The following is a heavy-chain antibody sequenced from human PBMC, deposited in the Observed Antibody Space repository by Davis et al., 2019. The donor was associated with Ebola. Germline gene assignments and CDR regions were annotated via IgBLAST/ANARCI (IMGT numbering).Heavy chain of an antibody. CDR2: IYYSGNT. J-gene: IGHJ6*02. D-gene: IGHD5-24*01. CDR1: GGSINSRSYY. Sequence: GSLRLSCTVSGGSINSRSYYWEWIRQPPGKGLEWIGSIYYSGNTYYNPSLKSRVTIFVDTSKNQFSLKVKSVTAADTAVYYCARGGADGYIDYYGMDVWGQGTTVTVSS. CDR3: ARGGADGYIDYYGMDV. V-gene: IGHV4-39*01.